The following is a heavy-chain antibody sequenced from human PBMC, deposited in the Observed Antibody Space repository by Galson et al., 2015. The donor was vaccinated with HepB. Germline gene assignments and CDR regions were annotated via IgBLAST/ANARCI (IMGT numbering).Heavy chain of an antibody. D-gene: IGHD6-25*01. V-gene: IGHV3-23*01. J-gene: IGHJ5*01. CDR1: GFTFIDYV. CDR2: INGRGGTT. Sequence: SLRLSCAASGFTFIDYVMSWVRQSPGKGLEWVSSINGRGGTTYYAGSVAGRFTISRDNSKNTLFLQMNSLRGDDTAVYYCARDPAGARFDSWGQGALVTISS. CDR3: ARDPAGARFDS.